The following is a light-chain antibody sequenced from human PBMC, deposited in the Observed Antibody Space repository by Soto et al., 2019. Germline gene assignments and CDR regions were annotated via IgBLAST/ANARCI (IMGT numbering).Light chain of an antibody. J-gene: IGKJ4*01. CDR1: QSVSSY. Sequence: EIVLTQSPGTLSLSPGERATVSCRASQSVSSYLAWNQQKPGQAARFLIYDASNRATDIPAKFSGTGSGTDFTLTISSLEPEDFAVYYCQQRSKWPPTLTFGGGTKVEIK. V-gene: IGKV3-11*01. CDR2: DAS. CDR3: QQRSKWPPTLT.